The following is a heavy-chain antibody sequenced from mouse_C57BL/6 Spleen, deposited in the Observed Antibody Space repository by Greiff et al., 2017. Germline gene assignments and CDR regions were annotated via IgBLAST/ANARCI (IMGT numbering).Heavy chain of an antibody. CDR3: TRGSSTGYFDV. D-gene: IGHD1-1*01. V-gene: IGHV1-15*01. CDR2: IDPETGGT. Sequence: VHLVESGAELVRPGASVTLSCKASGYTFTDYEMHWVKQTPVHGLEWIGAIDPETGGTAYNQKFKGKAILTADKSSSTAYMELRSLTSEDSAVYYCTRGSSTGYFDVWGTGTTVTVSS. CDR1: GYTFTDYE. J-gene: IGHJ1*03.